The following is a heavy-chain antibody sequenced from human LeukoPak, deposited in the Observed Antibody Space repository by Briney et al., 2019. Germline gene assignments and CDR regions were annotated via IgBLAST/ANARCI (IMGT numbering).Heavy chain of an antibody. CDR3: ARRLVAGYCSSTSCYTNWFDP. J-gene: IGHJ5*02. CDR1: GYSFTSYW. V-gene: IGHV5-51*01. D-gene: IGHD2-2*02. CDR2: IYPGDSDT. Sequence: GESLKISCKGSGYSFTSYWIGWVRQMPGKGLEWMGIIYPGDSDTRYSPSFQGQVTISADKSISTAYLQWGSLKASDTAMYYCARRLVAGYCSSTSCYTNWFDPWGQGTLVTVSS.